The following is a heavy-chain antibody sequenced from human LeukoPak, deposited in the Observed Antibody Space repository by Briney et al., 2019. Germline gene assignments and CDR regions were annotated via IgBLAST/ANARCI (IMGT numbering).Heavy chain of an antibody. CDR3: ARLKLGAYFDL. V-gene: IGHV4-59*08. D-gene: IGHD3-16*01. Sequence: NPSETLSLTCTVSGGSTSSDYWSWIRQSPGKGLEWVGYVYNSGDTGKNPSLKSRVTILLDTSKNQCSLKLTSVSAADTAVYYCARLKLGAYFDLWGRGTLVTDSS. CDR2: VYNSGDT. CDR1: GGSTSSDY. J-gene: IGHJ2*01.